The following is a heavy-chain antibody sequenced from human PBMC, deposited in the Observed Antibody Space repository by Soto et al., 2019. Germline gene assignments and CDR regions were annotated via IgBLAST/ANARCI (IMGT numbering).Heavy chain of an antibody. CDR2: IYYSGSP. CDR1: GGSLSRCSYY. V-gene: IGHV4-39*01. CDR3: ARHDEDSSGYDVQY. J-gene: IGHJ1*01. Sequence: ETLCLTCTGSGGSLSRCSYYGGWIRQPPGQGLEWIGSIYYSGSPYYNPSLASRVTISVDTSKNQFSLKLSSVTAADTAVYYCARHDEDSSGYDVQYWAHGT. D-gene: IGHD3-22*01.